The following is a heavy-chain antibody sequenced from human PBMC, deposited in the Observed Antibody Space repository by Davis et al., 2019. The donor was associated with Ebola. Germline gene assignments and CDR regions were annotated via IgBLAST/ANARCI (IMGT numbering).Heavy chain of an antibody. Sequence: GGSLRLSCAASGFTFSSYALTWVRQAPGEGLEWVSCISDTGGSTYYVDSVKGRFTISRDNAKNSLYLQMNSLRDEDTAVYYCAKGHRYSYGSYYFDYWGQGTLVTVSS. CDR1: GFTFSSYA. CDR2: ISDTGGST. J-gene: IGHJ4*02. D-gene: IGHD5-18*01. CDR3: AKGHRYSYGSYYFDY. V-gene: IGHV3-23*01.